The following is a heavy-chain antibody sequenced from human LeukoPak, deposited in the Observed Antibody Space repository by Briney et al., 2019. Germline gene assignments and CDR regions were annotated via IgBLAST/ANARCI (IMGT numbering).Heavy chain of an antibody. V-gene: IGHV1-24*01. Sequence: ASVKVSCKVSGHALKKLSMHWVRQAPGKGLEWMGSFDLEDGEIVYSQKFQGRVTMTADTSLDTIYMELSSLKSEDTAVYYCATDLVGGTRGDFDHWGQGTLVTVSS. J-gene: IGHJ4*02. CDR2: FDLEDGEI. CDR3: ATDLVGGTRGDFDH. CDR1: GHALKKLS. D-gene: IGHD2-15*01.